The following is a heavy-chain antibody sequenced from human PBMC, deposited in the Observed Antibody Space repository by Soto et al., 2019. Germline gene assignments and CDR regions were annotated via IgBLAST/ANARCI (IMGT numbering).Heavy chain of an antibody. CDR1: GLTFSDYS. CDR3: ARGDSCSRGRCYSATNVFEI. J-gene: IGHJ3*02. D-gene: IGHD2-15*01. Sequence: EVLLVESGGGLVQPGGSLRLSCAASGLTFSDYSMNWVRQAPGKGLEWVSYITNRGTAMYYADSVKGRFTIPRDNAKNSLYLQMILLRAVYTAVYYCARGDSCSRGRCYSATNVFEIWGQGTEVTVS. CDR2: ITNRGTAM. V-gene: IGHV3-48*01.